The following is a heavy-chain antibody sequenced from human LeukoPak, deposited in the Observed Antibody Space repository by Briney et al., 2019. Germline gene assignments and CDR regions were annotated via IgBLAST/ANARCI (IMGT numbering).Heavy chain of an antibody. J-gene: IGHJ4*02. CDR2: IKQDGSEK. CDR3: ARDQYSSSWYGDFDY. Sequence: GSLRLSCAASGFTFNNYWMSWVRQAPGKGLEWVANIKQDGSEKYYVDSVKGRFTISRDNAKNSLYLQMNSLRAEDTAVYYCARDQYSSSWYGDFDYWGQGTLVTVSS. V-gene: IGHV3-7*03. D-gene: IGHD6-13*01. CDR1: GFTFNNYW.